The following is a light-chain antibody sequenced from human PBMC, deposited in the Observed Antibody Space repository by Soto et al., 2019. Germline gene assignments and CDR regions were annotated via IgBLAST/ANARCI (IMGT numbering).Light chain of an antibody. Sequence: QSALTQPASVSGSPGQSITISCTGTSNDIGGYNLVSWYQQHPGKAPKLIIYEASERPSGVSDRFSGSRSGNTASLTISTPQVEDEADYSCCSFEGGPTFVFGGGTKVTVL. CDR2: EAS. J-gene: IGLJ2*01. CDR3: CSFEGGPTFV. V-gene: IGLV2-23*02. CDR1: SNDIGGYNL.